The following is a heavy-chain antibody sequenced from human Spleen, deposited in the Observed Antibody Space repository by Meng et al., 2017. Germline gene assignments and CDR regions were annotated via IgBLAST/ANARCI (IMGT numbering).Heavy chain of an antibody. Sequence: LRLFCAASAFTFPSLSMSWGRQHPGKGLEWVGRIHSIAEDGTTDYALTVKCRFTMSRDDSKRTLYMRMNSVKTADTSVYYCNTFSADYWGQGTLVTVSS. CDR3: NTFSADY. V-gene: IGHV3-15*01. CDR2: IHSIAEDGTT. CDR1: AFTFPSLS. J-gene: IGHJ4*02.